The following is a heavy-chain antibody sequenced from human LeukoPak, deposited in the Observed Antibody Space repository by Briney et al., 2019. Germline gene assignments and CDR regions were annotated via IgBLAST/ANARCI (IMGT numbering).Heavy chain of an antibody. CDR3: ARDHPYYDFWSGYS. CDR1: GGSISSGSYY. V-gene: IGHV4-61*02. CDR2: IYTSGST. Sequence: SQTLSLTCTVSGGSISSGSYYWSWIRQPAGKGLEWIGRIYTSGSTNYNPSLKSRVTISVDTSKNQFSLKLSSVTAADTAVYYCARDHPYYDFWSGYSWGQGTLVTVSS. J-gene: IGHJ5*02. D-gene: IGHD3-3*01.